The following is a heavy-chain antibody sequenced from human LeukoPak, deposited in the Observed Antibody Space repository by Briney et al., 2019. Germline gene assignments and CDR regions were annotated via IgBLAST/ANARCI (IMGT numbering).Heavy chain of an antibody. J-gene: IGHJ5*02. CDR1: GYTFTSYY. D-gene: IGHD2-2*01. Sequence: GASVKVSCKASGYTFTSYYMHWVRQAPGQGLEWMGIINPSGGSTSYAQKFQGRVTMTRDMSTSTVYMELSSLRSEDTAVYYCARDDCSSTSCYPIGNWFDPWGQGTLVTVSS. CDR2: INPSGGST. V-gene: IGHV1-46*01. CDR3: ARDDCSSTSCYPIGNWFDP.